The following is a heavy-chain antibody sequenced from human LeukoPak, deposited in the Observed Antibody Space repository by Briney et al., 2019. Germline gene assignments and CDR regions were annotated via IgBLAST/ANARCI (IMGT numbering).Heavy chain of an antibody. D-gene: IGHD3-9*01. CDR3: ARGRLRYLDWTRAYSDY. V-gene: IGHV1-18*01. CDR1: GYTFITHG. J-gene: IGHJ4*02. Sequence: ASVKVSCKASGYTFITHGLTWVRQAPGQGLEWMGWISVYNGNTIYTQTLQDRLTMTTDTSTSTAYMELRSLRSDDTAVYYCARGRLRYLDWTRAYSDYWGQGTLVTVSS. CDR2: ISVYNGNT.